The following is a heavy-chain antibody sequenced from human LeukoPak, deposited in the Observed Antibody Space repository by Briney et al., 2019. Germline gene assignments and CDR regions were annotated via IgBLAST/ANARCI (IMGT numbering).Heavy chain of an antibody. V-gene: IGHV4-61*02. J-gene: IGHJ1*01. Sequence: PSETLSLTCTVSGGSVNSGNYFWSWIRQPAGKGLEWIGRVHGSGSSNYNPSLKGRVTISVDTSKNQFSLKMTSVTAADTAVYYCARDYYDSSGYYRAEYFQHWGQGTLVTVSS. D-gene: IGHD3-22*01. CDR1: GGSVNSGNYF. CDR2: VHGSGSS. CDR3: ARDYYDSSGYYRAEYFQH.